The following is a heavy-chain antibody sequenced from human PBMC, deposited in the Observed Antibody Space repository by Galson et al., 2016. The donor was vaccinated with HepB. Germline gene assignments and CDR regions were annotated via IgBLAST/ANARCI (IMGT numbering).Heavy chain of an antibody. J-gene: IGHJ6*02. V-gene: IGHV7-4-1*02. D-gene: IGHD4-17*01. Sequence: SVKVSCKASGYTFTSYSMNWVRQAPGQGLEWMGWINTNTGNPTLARGFTGRFVFSLDTSINAAYLQISSLKAEDTAVYYCARDDRQDYDTPTYFYYGMDVWGRGTTITVS. CDR3: ARDDRQDYDTPTYFYYGMDV. CDR2: INTNTGNP. CDR1: GYTFTSYS.